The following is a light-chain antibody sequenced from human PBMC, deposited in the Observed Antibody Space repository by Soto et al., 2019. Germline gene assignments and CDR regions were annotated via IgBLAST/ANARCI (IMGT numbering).Light chain of an antibody. CDR1: QSVSSN. CDR2: GAS. J-gene: IGKJ3*01. V-gene: IGKV3-15*01. CDR3: QQYNNWPPRIT. Sequence: EIVMTQSPATLSVSPGERATLSCRASQSVSSNLACYQQKPGQAPRLLIYGASTRATGIPARFSGSGSGTEFTLTISSLQSEDFAVYYCQQYNNWPPRITFGPGTKVDIK.